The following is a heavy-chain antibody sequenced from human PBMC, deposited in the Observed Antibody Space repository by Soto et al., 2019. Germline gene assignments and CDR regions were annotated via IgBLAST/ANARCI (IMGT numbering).Heavy chain of an antibody. CDR2: IYPGDSET. CDR3: ARLWSRGSTADY. J-gene: IGHJ4*02. D-gene: IGHD6-19*01. Sequence: LGRYLKISCTGSVYSFTSYWIGGVVRLPGKGLDWVGIIYPGDSETRYSPSFQGQVTISADKSISTAYLQLSSLKASDTAMYYCARLWSRGSTADYWGQGTLVTVSS. CDR1: VYSFTSYW. V-gene: IGHV5-51*01.